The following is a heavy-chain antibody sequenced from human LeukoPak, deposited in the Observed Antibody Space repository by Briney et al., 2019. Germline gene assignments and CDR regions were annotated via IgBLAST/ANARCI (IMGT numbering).Heavy chain of an antibody. CDR3: ARASGELHLGY. J-gene: IGHJ4*02. D-gene: IGHD1-26*01. Sequence: ASVKVSCKASGYTFTGCYMHWVRQAPGQGLEWMGWINPNSGGTNYAQKFQGRVTMTRDTSISTAYMELSRLRSDDTAVCYCARASGELHLGYWGQGTLVTVSS. CDR1: GYTFTGCY. CDR2: INPNSGGT. V-gene: IGHV1-2*02.